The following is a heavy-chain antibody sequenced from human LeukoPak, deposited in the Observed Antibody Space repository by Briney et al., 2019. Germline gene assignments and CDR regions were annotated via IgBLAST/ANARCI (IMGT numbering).Heavy chain of an antibody. J-gene: IGHJ2*01. Sequence: SGGSLRLSCAASGFTFSSYAMSWVRQAPGKGLEWVSGISGSGGSTHYADSVKGRFTISRDNSKNTLYLQMNSLRAEDTAVYHCAKGMFGYLGDLYWDFDLWGRGTLVTVSS. CDR2: ISGSGGST. CDR3: AKGMFGYLGDLYWDFDL. CDR1: GFTFSSYA. V-gene: IGHV3-23*01. D-gene: IGHD3-22*01.